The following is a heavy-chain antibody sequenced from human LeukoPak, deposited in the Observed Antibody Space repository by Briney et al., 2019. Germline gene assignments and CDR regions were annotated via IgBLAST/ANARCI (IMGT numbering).Heavy chain of an antibody. D-gene: IGHD2-8*01. V-gene: IGHV5-51*01. CDR1: GYSFTSYW. CDR2: IYPGDSDT. J-gene: IGHJ5*02. CDR3: ASYYCTNGVYYGWFDP. Sequence: GESLKISCKGSGYSFTSYWIGWVRQMPGKGLEWMGIIYPGDSDTRYSPSFQGQVTISADKSISTAYLQWSSLKASDTAMYYCASYYCTNGVYYGWFDPWGQGTLVTVSS.